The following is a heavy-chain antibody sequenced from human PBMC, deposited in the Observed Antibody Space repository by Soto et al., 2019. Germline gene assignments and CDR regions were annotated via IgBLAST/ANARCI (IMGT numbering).Heavy chain of an antibody. V-gene: IGHV4-4*07. J-gene: IGHJ5*02. CDR3: ARDRSGATRPHYYDSSGYYNPFER. D-gene: IGHD3-22*01. CDR1: GGSISFYY. Sequence: PSETLSLTCTVSGGSISFYYWSWIRQPAGKGLEWIGRVYSSWNTNYNPSLKSRLTMSVDTSNNQFSLKLRSVTAADTAMYYCARDRSGATRPHYYDSSGYYNPFERWGQGTMVQVYS. CDR2: VYSSWNT.